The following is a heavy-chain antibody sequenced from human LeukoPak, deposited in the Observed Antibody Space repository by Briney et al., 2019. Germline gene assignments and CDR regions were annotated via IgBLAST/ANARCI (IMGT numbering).Heavy chain of an antibody. CDR2: IDYSGSA. V-gene: IGHV4-39*01. D-gene: IGHD6-13*01. CDR1: GGSISSSSYY. CDR3: ASRIAAGGNVDC. J-gene: IGHJ4*02. Sequence: PSETLSLTCTVSGGSISSSSYYWGWIRQPPGKGLEWVGSIDYSGSAYYNPSLKSRVTIYVDTSKNQFSLKLTSVTAADTAVHYCASRIAAGGNVDCWGQGTLVTVSS.